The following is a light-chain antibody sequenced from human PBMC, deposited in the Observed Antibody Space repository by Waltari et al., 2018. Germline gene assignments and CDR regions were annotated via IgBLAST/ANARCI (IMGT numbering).Light chain of an antibody. V-gene: IGLV1-44*01. Sequence: QSVLTQPPSASGTPGQRVTISCSGTSSNIGSNTITWYQQLPGTAPKLLVYTNNLRPSGVPDRFSASKSGTSASLAISGLQSEDEAVYYCAAWDDSLHWVFGGGTKLTVL. CDR2: TNN. J-gene: IGLJ3*02. CDR3: AAWDDSLHWV. CDR1: SSNIGSNT.